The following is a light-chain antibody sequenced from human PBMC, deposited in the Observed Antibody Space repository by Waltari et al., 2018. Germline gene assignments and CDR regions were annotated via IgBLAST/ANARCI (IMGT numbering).Light chain of an antibody. CDR2: VNSDGSY. Sequence: QLILTQSPSASASLGASVKLSCTLSSGHSNDAIAWLQRQPEKGPRYLMKVNSDGSYIKGDGIPDRVSGSSSGADRYLTISSLQSEDEADYYCETGGFGIWRFGGGTKLTIL. J-gene: IGLJ2*01. CDR3: ETGGFGIWR. V-gene: IGLV4-69*01. CDR1: SGHSNDA.